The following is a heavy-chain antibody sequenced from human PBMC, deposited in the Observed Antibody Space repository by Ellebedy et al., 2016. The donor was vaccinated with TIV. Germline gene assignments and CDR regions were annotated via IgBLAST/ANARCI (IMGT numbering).Heavy chain of an antibody. J-gene: IGHJ4*02. CDR2: VSHDWTDK. V-gene: IGHV3-30*18. D-gene: IGHD2-8*01. Sequence: PGGSLRLSCGASGFYFRSFGMHWVRQSPGKGLEWVALVSHDWTDKFYADSVKGRFTISRDNSNNTVFLEMNDLRPEDTAMYYCAKDHGLPWRYLNYWGQGTLVTVSS. CDR1: GFYFRSFG. CDR3: AKDHGLPWRYLNY.